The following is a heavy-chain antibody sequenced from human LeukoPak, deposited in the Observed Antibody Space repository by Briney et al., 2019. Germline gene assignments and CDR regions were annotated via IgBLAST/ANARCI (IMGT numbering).Heavy chain of an antibody. V-gene: IGHV4-59*01. CDR1: GGSISSYY. CDR3: ARDQTVVPAVTRYYYYYGMDV. D-gene: IGHD2-2*01. CDR2: IYYSGST. Sequence: PSETLSLTCTVSGGSISSYYWSWIRQPPGKGLEWIGYIYYSGSTNYNPSLKSRVTISVDTSKNQFSLKLSSVTAADTAVYYCARDQTVVPAVTRYYYYYGMDVWGQGTTVTVSS. J-gene: IGHJ6*02.